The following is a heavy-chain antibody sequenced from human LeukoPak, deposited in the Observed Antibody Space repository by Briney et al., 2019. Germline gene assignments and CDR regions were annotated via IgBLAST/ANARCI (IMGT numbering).Heavy chain of an antibody. CDR3: ARSERIFGVVHY. D-gene: IGHD3-3*01. CDR1: GGTFSSYA. V-gene: IGHV1-69*01. J-gene: IGHJ4*02. Sequence: GASVKVSCKASGGTFSSYAISWVRQAPGQELEWMGGIIPIFGTANYAQKFQGRVTITADESTSTAYMELSSLRSEDTAVYYCARSERIFGVVHYWGQGTLVTVSS. CDR2: IIPIFGTA.